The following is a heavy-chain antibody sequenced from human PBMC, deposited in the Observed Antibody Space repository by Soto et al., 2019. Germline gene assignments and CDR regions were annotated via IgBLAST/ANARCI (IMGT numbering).Heavy chain of an antibody. CDR2: IYYSGNT. D-gene: IGHD3-3*01. Sequence: QVQLQESGPGLVKPSQTLSLTSTVSDGPISSGGYSWSWIRQHPEKGLEWIGYIYYSGNTYYNPSLKSRVTISVDTSKNQFSLKLSSVTAADTAVYYCASGLTIFGVGAVDYWGQGTLVTVSS. J-gene: IGHJ4*02. CDR1: DGPISSGGYS. CDR3: ASGLTIFGVGAVDY. V-gene: IGHV4-31*03.